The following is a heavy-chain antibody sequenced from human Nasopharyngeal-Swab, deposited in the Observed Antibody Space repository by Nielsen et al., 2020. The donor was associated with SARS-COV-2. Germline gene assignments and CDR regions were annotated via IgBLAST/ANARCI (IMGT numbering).Heavy chain of an antibody. D-gene: IGHD6-19*01. CDR3: ARVIAVAVDY. J-gene: IGHJ4*02. Sequence: GESLKISCAASGFTFSSYSMNWVRQAPGKGLEWVSYISSSSSTIYYADSVKGRFTISRDNAKNSLYLPMNSLRAEDTAVYYCARVIAVAVDYWGQGTLVTVSS. V-gene: IGHV3-48*04. CDR2: ISSSSSTI. CDR1: GFTFSSYS.